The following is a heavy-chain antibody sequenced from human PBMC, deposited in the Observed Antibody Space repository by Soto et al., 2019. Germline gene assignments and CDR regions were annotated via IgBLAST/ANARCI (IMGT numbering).Heavy chain of an antibody. CDR2: IYYSGST. CDR3: ARDLLDYDILTGYYAYGMDV. D-gene: IGHD3-9*01. CDR1: GGSISSGGYY. Sequence: SETLSLTCTVSGGSISSGGYYWSWTRQHPGKGLEWIGYIYYSGSTYYNPSLKSRVTISVDTSKNQFSLKLSSVTAADTAVYYCARDLLDYDILTGYYAYGMDVWGQGTTVTVSS. J-gene: IGHJ6*02. V-gene: IGHV4-31*03.